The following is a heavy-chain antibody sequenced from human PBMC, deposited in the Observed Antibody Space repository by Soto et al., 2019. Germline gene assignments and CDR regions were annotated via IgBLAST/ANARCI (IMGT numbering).Heavy chain of an antibody. CDR3: AKTYYYDSSGHWCDH. Sequence: EVQLLESGGGLVQPGGSLRLSCAASGFTFSSYAMSWVRQAPGKGLEWVSVISGSGGSTDYADSVKGRFTISRDNSKNTVYVQMNSLRAEDTAVYYCAKTYYYDSSGHWCDHWGQGTLVTVSS. CDR1: GFTFSSYA. V-gene: IGHV3-23*01. CDR2: ISGSGGST. D-gene: IGHD3-22*01. J-gene: IGHJ4*02.